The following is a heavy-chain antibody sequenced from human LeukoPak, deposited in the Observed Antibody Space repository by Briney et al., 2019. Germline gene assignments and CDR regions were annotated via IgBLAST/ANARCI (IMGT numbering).Heavy chain of an antibody. CDR3: AQDSRPLPYGRYVGDVAFHI. J-gene: IGHJ3*02. CDR2: ISYNSGSI. Sequence: PGGTLRLSCAASGFTFDDYDMHWVRQAPGKGLEWVSGISYNSGSIDYADPVKGRFTISRYNSKHSLYLQMNSRSAEDMALDYCAQDSRPLPYGRYVGDVAFHIWGQGTMVSVSS. V-gene: IGHV3-9*03. CDR1: GFTFDDYD. D-gene: IGHD4-17*01.